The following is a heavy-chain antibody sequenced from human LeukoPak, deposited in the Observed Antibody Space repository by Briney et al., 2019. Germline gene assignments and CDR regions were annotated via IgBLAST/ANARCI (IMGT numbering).Heavy chain of an antibody. Sequence: GRSLRLSCAASGFTFDDYAMHWVRQTPGKGLEWVSGITWNSGSIGYPDSVKGRFTISRDNAKNSLYLQMNSLRAEDTALYYCAKDIYSSSWFYFDYWGQGTLVTVSS. CDR3: AKDIYSSSWFYFDY. D-gene: IGHD6-13*01. V-gene: IGHV3-9*01. J-gene: IGHJ4*02. CDR1: GFTFDDYA. CDR2: ITWNSGSI.